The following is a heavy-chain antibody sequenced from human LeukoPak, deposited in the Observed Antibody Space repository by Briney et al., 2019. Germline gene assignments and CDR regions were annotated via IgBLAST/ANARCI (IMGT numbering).Heavy chain of an antibody. V-gene: IGHV3-23*01. J-gene: IGHJ3*01. CDR3: AKSNYYCSDSCQPDDAFDV. D-gene: IGHD2-15*01. CDR1: GFTFSTYA. Sequence: GGSLRLSCAASGFTFSTYAMSWVRQVPGKGLEWVSGISNTAGFTYYANSVKGRFTISRDNSKNTLYLQLNSLRAEDTAVYYCAKSNYYCSDSCQPDDAFDVWGQGTMVTVSS. CDR2: ISNTAGFT.